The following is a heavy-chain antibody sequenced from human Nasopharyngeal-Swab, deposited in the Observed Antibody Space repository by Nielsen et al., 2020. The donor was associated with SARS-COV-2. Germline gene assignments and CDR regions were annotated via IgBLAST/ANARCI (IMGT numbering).Heavy chain of an antibody. J-gene: IGHJ3*02. CDR3: ASEEDIVVVPAATGAFDI. V-gene: IGHV4-39*01. CDR2: IYYSGST. D-gene: IGHD2-2*01. Sequence: SETLSLTCTVSGGSISSSSYYWGWIRQPPGKGLEWIGSIYYSGSTYYNPPLKSRVTISVDTSKNQFSLKLSSVTAADTAVYYCASEEDIVVVPAATGAFDIWGQGTMVTVSS. CDR1: GGSISSSSYY.